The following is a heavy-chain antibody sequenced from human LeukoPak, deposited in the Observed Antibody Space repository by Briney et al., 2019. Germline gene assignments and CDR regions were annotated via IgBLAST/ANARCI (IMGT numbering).Heavy chain of an antibody. CDR2: IHPDGSQR. J-gene: IGHJ6*03. CDR3: ARETISPDYDFWSGYVPYYYYYMDV. Sequence: GGSLRLSCAFSGFTLSSPWICWVRQAPGKGLEWVAEIHPDGSQRFYVDCVKGRFIISRDNAKKSLYLQMNSLRAEDTAVYYCARETISPDYDFWSGYVPYYYYYMDVWGKGTTVTVSS. CDR1: GFTLSSPW. V-gene: IGHV3-7*01. D-gene: IGHD3-3*01.